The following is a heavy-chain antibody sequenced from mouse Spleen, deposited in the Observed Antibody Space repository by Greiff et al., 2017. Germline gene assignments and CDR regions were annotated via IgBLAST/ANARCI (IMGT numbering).Heavy chain of an antibody. Sequence: DVKLVESGGGLVKPGGSLKLSCAASGFTFSSYAMSWVRQTPEKRLEWVATISSGGSYTYYPDSVKGRFTISRDNAKNTLYLQMSSLRSEDTAMYYCARGTSYLYYFDYWGQGTTLTVSS. CDR1: GFTFSSYA. J-gene: IGHJ2*01. V-gene: IGHV5-9-1*01. CDR2: ISSGGSYT. D-gene: IGHD3-3*01. CDR3: ARGTSYLYYFDY.